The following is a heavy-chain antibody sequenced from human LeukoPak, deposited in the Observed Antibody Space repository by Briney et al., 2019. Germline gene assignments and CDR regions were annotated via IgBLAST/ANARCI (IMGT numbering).Heavy chain of an antibody. Sequence: GESLKISCAASGFTVSSNYMSWVRQAPGKGLEWVSVIYSGGSTYYADSVKSRFTISRDNSKNTLYLQMNSLRAEDTAVYYCARDSGGYSHWGQGTLVTVSS. V-gene: IGHV3-53*01. D-gene: IGHD3-22*01. CDR2: IYSGGST. J-gene: IGHJ4*02. CDR1: GFTVSSNY. CDR3: ARDSGGYSH.